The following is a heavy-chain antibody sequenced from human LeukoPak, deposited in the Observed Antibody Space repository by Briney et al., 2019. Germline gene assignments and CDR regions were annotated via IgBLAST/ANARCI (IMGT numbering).Heavy chain of an antibody. CDR2: ISSSSSYI. J-gene: IGHJ4*02. CDR3: AKDIVAAGLFFDY. D-gene: IGHD6-13*01. CDR1: GFTFSDYY. V-gene: IGHV3-11*06. Sequence: PGGSLRLSCAASGFTFSDYYMSWIRQAPGKGLEWVSSISSSSSYIYYADSVKGRFTISRDNAKNSPYLQMNSLRAEDTAVYYCAKDIVAAGLFFDYWGQGILVTVSS.